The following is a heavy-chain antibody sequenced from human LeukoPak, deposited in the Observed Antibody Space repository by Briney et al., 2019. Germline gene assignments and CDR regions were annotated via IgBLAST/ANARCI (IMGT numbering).Heavy chain of an antibody. D-gene: IGHD3-9*01. V-gene: IGHV4-34*01. J-gene: IGHJ4*02. CDR1: GGSFSGYY. CDR3: ARTLLLRYFDWLLGSHFDY. Sequence: SETLSLTCAVYGGSFSGYYWSRIRRPPGKGLEWIGEINHSGSTNYNPSLKSRVTISVDTSKNQFSLKLSSVTAADTAVYYCARTLLLRYFDWLLGSHFDYWGQGTLVSVSS. CDR2: INHSGST.